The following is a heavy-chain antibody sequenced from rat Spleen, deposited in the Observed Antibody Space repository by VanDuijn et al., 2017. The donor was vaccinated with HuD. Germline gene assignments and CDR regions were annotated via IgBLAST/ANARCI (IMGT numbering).Heavy chain of an antibody. J-gene: IGHJ3*01. CDR3: ASAGYNWFAY. CDR1: GYSITSNY. D-gene: IGHD4-3*01. CDR2: ISYSGST. Sequence: EVQLQESGPALVKPSQSLSLTCSVTGYSITSNYWGWIRKFPGNKMEWIGHISYSGSTSYNPSLKSRISITRDTSKNQFFLQLNSVTTEDTATYYCASAGYNWFAYWGQGTLVTVSS. V-gene: IGHV3-1*01.